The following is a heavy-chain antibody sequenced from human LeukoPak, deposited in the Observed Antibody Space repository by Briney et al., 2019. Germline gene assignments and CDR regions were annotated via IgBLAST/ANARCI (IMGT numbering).Heavy chain of an antibody. V-gene: IGHV3-23*01. CDR1: GFTFSSYA. CDR3: AKGLQITGTTPVDY. CDR2: ISGSGGST. D-gene: IGHD1-7*01. J-gene: IGHJ4*02. Sequence: GGSLRLSCAASGFTFSSYAMSWVRQAPGKGLEWDSAISGSGGSTYYADSVKGRFTISRDNFKNTLYLQMNSLRAEDTAVYYCAKGLQITGTTPVDYWGQGTLVTVSS.